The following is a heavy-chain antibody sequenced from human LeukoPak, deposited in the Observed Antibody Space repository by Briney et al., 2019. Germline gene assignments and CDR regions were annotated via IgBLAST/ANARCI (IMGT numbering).Heavy chain of an antibody. CDR2: IYHSGST. CDR1: GGSISSSSYY. J-gene: IGHJ4*02. Sequence: EPSETLSLTCTVSGGSISSSSYYWAWIRQPPGKELEWIGSIYHSGSTYYSPSFQSRVTISVDTSKTQFSLWLSSVTAADTAVYYCAGWYSTSSAAGVWGQGTLVTVSS. D-gene: IGHD6-6*01. V-gene: IGHV4-39*01. CDR3: AGWYSTSSAAGV.